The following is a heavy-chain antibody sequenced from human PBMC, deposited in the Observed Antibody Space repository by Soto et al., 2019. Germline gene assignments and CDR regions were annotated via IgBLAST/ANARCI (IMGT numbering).Heavy chain of an antibody. CDR3: ARENGHPGHNYAMDV. D-gene: IGHD2-8*01. CDR2: ISFNGDVT. CDR1: GFSFSAYY. J-gene: IGHJ6*02. Sequence: GGPLRLSCAASGFSFSAYYMSWIRQAPGKGLEWVSYISFNGDVTRYSDSVEGRFTVSRDNAKKSLYLQMNSLRVEDTAVYYCARENGHPGHNYAMDVWGQGTTVTVSS. V-gene: IGHV3-11*01.